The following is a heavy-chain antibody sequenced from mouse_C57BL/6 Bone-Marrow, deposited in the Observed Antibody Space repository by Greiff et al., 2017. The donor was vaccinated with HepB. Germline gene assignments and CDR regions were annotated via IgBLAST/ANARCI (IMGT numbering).Heavy chain of an antibody. D-gene: IGHD2-1*01. J-gene: IGHJ4*01. CDR2: LNYDGSST. Sequence: EVKLMESEGGLVQPGSSMKLSCTASGFTFSDYYMAWVRQVPEKGLEWVANLNYDGSSTYYLDSLKIRFIISRDTAKTILYLQMSSLKSEDTATYYCARGGNSYAMDYWGQGTSVTVSS. CDR1: GFTFSDYY. CDR3: ARGGNSYAMDY. V-gene: IGHV5-16*01.